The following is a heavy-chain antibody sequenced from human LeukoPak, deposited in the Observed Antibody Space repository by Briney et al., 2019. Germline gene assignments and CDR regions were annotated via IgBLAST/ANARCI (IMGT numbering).Heavy chain of an antibody. J-gene: IGHJ4*02. Sequence: SETLSLTCTVSGGSISSYYWSWIRRPAGKGLEWIGRIYTSGSTNYNPSLKSRVTMSVDTSKNQFSLKLSSVTAADTAVYYCARDAPYYYDSSGYYQYYFDYWGQGTLVTVSS. CDR2: IYTSGST. CDR1: GGSISSYY. D-gene: IGHD3-22*01. V-gene: IGHV4-4*07. CDR3: ARDAPYYYDSSGYYQYYFDY.